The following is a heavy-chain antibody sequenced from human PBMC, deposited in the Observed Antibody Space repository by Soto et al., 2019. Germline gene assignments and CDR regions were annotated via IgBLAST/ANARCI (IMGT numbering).Heavy chain of an antibody. J-gene: IGHJ4*02. CDR2: ISGSGGST. D-gene: IGHD6-13*01. CDR1: GFTFSSYA. Sequence: PGGSLRLSCAASGFTFSSYAMNWVRQAPGKGLEWVSAISGSGGSTYYADSVTGRFTISRDNSKNTLYLQMISLRAEDTAVYYCAKDRMAIAAAGSDYWGQGTLVTVSS. CDR3: AKDRMAIAAAGSDY. V-gene: IGHV3-23*01.